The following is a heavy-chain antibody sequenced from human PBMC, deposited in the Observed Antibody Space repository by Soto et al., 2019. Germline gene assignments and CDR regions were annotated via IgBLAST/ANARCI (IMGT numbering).Heavy chain of an antibody. CDR3: ARVRGDYDSSGYFLKGAFDM. V-gene: IGHV3-11*06. D-gene: IGHD3-22*01. J-gene: IGHJ3*02. CDR2: ITSSSGYT. Sequence: VQLVESGGGLVEPGGSLRLSCAASGFTFSDYYMSWIRQAPGKGLEWVSYITSSSGYTNYADSVKGRFTISRDNAKNSLYLQMNSLRAEDTAVYYCARVRGDYDSSGYFLKGAFDMWGQGTTVTVSS. CDR1: GFTFSDYY.